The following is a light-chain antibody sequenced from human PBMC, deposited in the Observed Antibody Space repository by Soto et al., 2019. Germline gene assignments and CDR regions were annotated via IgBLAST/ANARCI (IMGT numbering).Light chain of an antibody. Sequence: QSVLTQPASVSGSPGQSIAISCTGTSSDVGGYNYVSWYQQHPGKVPKLLIYDVSNRPSGVSNRFSGSKSGNTASLTISGLQAEDEADYYCSSYTSSSTRVFGTGTKVTVL. J-gene: IGLJ1*01. CDR1: SSDVGGYNY. CDR2: DVS. CDR3: SSYTSSSTRV. V-gene: IGLV2-14*01.